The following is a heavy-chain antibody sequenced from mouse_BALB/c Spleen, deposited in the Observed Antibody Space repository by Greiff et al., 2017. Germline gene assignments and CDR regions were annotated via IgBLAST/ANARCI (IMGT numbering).Heavy chain of an antibody. CDR2: INPSTGYT. V-gene: IGHV1-7*01. J-gene: IGHJ1*01. Sequence: VKLVESGAELAKPGASVKMSCKASGYTFTSYWMHWVKQRPGQGLEWIGYINPSTGYTEYNQKFKDKATLTADKSSSTAYMQLSSLTSEDSAVYYCARGGGWYFDVWGAGTTVTVSS. CDR1: GYTFTSYW. CDR3: ARGGGWYFDV.